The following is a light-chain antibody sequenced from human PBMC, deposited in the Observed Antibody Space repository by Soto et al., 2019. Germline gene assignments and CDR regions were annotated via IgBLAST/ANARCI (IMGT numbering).Light chain of an antibody. CDR3: QQYNSDSV. CDR2: RTS. J-gene: IGKJ2*01. V-gene: IGKV1-5*03. Sequence: DIQMTQSPSTLSAFVGDRVTITCRASQTISGWLAWYQQKPGKAPHLLIYRTSSLESGVPSRFGGSGSGTDFTLTIDNLQADDFATYYCQQYNSDSVFGQGTKLEMK. CDR1: QTISGW.